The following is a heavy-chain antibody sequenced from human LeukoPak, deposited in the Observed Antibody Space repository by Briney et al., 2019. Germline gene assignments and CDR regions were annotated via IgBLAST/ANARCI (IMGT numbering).Heavy chain of an antibody. J-gene: IGHJ5*02. CDR1: GYTFTGYY. D-gene: IGHD4-17*01. CDR2: INPNSGGA. V-gene: IGHV1-2*02. Sequence: ASVKVSCKASGYTFTGYYIHWARQAPGQGLEWMGWINPNSGGANYAQKFQGRVTMTRDTSISTAYMELSRLRSDDTAVYYCARGYGDYLNWFDPWGQGTLVTVSS. CDR3: ARGYGDYLNWFDP.